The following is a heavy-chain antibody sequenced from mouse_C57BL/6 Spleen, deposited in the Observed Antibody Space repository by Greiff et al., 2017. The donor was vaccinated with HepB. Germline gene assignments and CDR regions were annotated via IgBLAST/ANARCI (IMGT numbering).Heavy chain of an antibody. CDR2: IYPRSGNT. D-gene: IGHD2-4*01. CDR1: GYTFTSYG. J-gene: IGHJ1*03. CDR3: ARGEDYDGGGYWYFDV. V-gene: IGHV1-81*01. Sequence: QVQLQQSGAELARPGASVKLSCKASGYTFTSYGISWVKQRTGQGLEWIGEIYPRSGNTYYNEKFKGKATLTADKSSSTAYMKLRSLTSEDSAVYFCARGEDYDGGGYWYFDVWGTGTTVTVSS.